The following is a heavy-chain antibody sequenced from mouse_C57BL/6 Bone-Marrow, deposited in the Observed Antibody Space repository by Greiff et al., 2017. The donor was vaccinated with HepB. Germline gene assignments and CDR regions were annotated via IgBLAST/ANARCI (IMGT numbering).Heavy chain of an antibody. CDR3: TRPHTRREYFDY. V-gene: IGHV1-15*01. CDR2: IDPETGGT. CDR1: GYTFTDYE. Sequence: VQLQQSGAELVRPGASVTLSCKASGYTFTDYEMHWVKQTPVHGLEWIGAIDPETGGTAYNQKFKGKAILTADKSSSTAYMELRSLTSEDSAVYYCTRPHTRREYFDYWGQGTTLTVSS. D-gene: IGHD6-1*01. J-gene: IGHJ2*01.